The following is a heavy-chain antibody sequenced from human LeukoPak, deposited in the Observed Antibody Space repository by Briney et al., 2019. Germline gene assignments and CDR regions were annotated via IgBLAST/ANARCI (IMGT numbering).Heavy chain of an antibody. V-gene: IGHV3-30*18. D-gene: IGHD4-17*01. J-gene: IGHJ3*02. CDR1: GFTFSSYA. CDR2: ISYDGSNK. Sequence: GGSLRVSCAASGFTFSSYAMSWVRQAPGKGLEWVAVISYDGSNKYYVDSVKGRFTISRDNSKNTLYLQMNSLRPEDTAVYYCAKDRTYDYGTYDAFDIWGPGTMVTVSS. CDR3: AKDRTYDYGTYDAFDI.